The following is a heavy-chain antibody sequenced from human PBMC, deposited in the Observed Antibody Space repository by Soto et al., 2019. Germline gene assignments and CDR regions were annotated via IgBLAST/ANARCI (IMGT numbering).Heavy chain of an antibody. CDR3: VKDLVPGGADV. D-gene: IGHD3-16*01. Sequence: QAGGSLRLSCAVSGFYIHDYAIHWAIHRVRQGPGKGLEWVSGFDYNNGRIDYADSVKGRFTTSGDSAKKSLYLQMNSLRVDDTAVYYCVKDLVPGGADVWGQGTTVTVSS. V-gene: IGHV3-9*01. CDR2: FDYNNGRI. CDR1: GFYIHDYA. J-gene: IGHJ6*02.